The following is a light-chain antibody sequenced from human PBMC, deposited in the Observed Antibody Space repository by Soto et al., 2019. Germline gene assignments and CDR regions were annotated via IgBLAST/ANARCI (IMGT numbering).Light chain of an antibody. CDR1: QSVDTN. CDR3: QQYKSWPIT. CDR2: GVS. Sequence: EIVMTQSPATLSLSPGDTATLSCRASQSVDTNLAWYVQKPGQAPRRLMYGVSTWGTGVTARFSGSGSGTEFTLTISSLQSEDFAIYYCQQYKSWPITFGQGTRREIK. V-gene: IGKV3D-15*01. J-gene: IGKJ5*01.